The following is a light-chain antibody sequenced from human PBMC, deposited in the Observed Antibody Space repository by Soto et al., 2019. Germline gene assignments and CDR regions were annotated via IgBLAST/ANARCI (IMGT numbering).Light chain of an antibody. J-gene: IGKJ1*01. CDR3: QQRSNWPPGT. CDR2: GAS. V-gene: IGKV3-11*01. CDR1: QSVSSSF. Sequence: EIVFSQSPGTLSLSPGERATLSCRAIQSVSSSFLAWYQQKPGQAPRLLIYGASNRATGIPARFSGSGSGTDFTLTISSLEPEDFAVYYCQQRSNWPPGTFGQGTKVDIK.